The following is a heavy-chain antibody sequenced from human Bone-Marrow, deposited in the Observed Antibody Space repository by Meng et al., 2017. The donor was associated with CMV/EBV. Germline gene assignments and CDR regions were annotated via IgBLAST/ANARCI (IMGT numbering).Heavy chain of an antibody. CDR1: GFTFRKYW. J-gene: IGHJ4*02. Sequence: GESLKISCAASGFTFRKYWMHWVRQAPGKGLEWVAFIRYDGSNKYYADSVKGRFTISRDNSKNTLYLQMNSLRAEDTAVYYCLPAVASYWGQGTLVTVSS. D-gene: IGHD2-2*01. CDR2: IRYDGSNK. V-gene: IGHV3-30*02. CDR3: LPAVASY.